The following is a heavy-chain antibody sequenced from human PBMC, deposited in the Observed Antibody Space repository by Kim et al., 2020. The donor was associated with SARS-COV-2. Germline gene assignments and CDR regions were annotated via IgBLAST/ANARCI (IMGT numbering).Heavy chain of an antibody. J-gene: IGHJ6*02. V-gene: IGHV3-11*01. CDR2: ISSSGSTI. CDR1: GFTFSDYY. CDR3: ARSYSNYGPNYSYYGMDV. Sequence: GGSLRLSCAASGFTFSDYYMSWIRQAPGKGLEWVSYISSSGSTIYYTDSVKGRFTISRDNAKNSLYLQMNSLRAEDTAVYYCARSYSNYGPNYSYYGMDVWGQGTTVTVSS. D-gene: IGHD4-4*01.